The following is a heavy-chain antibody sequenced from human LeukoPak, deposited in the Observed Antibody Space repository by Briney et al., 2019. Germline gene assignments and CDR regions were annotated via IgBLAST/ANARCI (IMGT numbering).Heavy chain of an antibody. CDR2: ISSSSSYI. V-gene: IGHV3-21*03. CDR3: ARPGIAAAGTDH. CDR1: GFTFSSYS. J-gene: IGHJ4*02. D-gene: IGHD6-13*01. Sequence: GGSLRLSCAASGFTFSSYSMNWVRQAPGKGLEWVSSISSSSSYIYYADSVKGRFTISRDNAKNSLYLQMNSLRAEDTAVYYCARPGIAAAGTDHWGQGTLVTVSS.